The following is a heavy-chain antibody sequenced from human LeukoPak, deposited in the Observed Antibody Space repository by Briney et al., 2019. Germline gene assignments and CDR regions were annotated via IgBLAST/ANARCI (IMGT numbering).Heavy chain of an antibody. CDR2: IIPIFGTA. CDR1: GGTFSSYA. V-gene: IGHV1-69*05. J-gene: IGHJ4*02. D-gene: IGHD3-22*01. CDR3: ARVSGVLLDSSGAYFDY. Sequence: SVKVSCEASGGTFSSYAISWVRQAPGQGLEWMGGIIPIFGTANYAQKFQGRVTITTDESTSTAYMELSSLRSEDTAVYYCARVSGVLLDSSGAYFDYWGQGTLVTVSS.